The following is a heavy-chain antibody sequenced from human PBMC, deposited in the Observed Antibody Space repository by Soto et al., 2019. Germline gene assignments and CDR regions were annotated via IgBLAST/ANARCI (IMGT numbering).Heavy chain of an antibody. V-gene: IGHV4-4*02. CDR3: ARTYYYGSGSYSYNWFDP. CDR2: IYHSGST. D-gene: IGHD3-10*01. J-gene: IGHJ5*02. CDR1: SGSISSSNW. Sequence: PSETLSLTCAVSSGSISSSNWWSWVRQPPGKGLEWIGEIYHSGSTNYNSSLKSRVTISVDNSENHFSLKLSSVTAADTAVYYCARTYYYGSGSYSYNWFDPWGQGTLVTVSS.